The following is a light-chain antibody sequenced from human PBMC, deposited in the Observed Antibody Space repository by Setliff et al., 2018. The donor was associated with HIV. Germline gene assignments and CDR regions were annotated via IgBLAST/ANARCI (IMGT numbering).Light chain of an antibody. CDR1: SSDVGVYNY. J-gene: IGLJ3*02. Sequence: QSALAQPASVSGSPGQSITISCTGTSSDVGVYNYVSWYQQHPGKAPKLMIYDVSNRPSGVSNRFSGSKSGNTASLTISGLQAEDEADYYCSSYTSSSTLVFGGGTKGTVL. CDR2: DVS. CDR3: SSYTSSSTLV. V-gene: IGLV2-14*03.